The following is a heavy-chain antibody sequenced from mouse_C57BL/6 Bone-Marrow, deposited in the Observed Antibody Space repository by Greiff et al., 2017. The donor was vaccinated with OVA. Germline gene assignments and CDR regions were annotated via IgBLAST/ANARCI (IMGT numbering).Heavy chain of an antibody. J-gene: IGHJ4*01. CDR1: GFTFSDYY. CDR2: INYDGSST. D-gene: IGHD1-1*01. Sequence: EVKLMESEGGLVQPGSSMKLSCTASGFTFSDYYMAWVRQVPEKGLEWVANINYDGSSTYYLDSLKSRFIISRDNAKNILYLQMSSLKSEDTATYYCARYSSYYAMDYWGQGTSVTVSS. CDR3: ARYSSYYAMDY. V-gene: IGHV5-16*01.